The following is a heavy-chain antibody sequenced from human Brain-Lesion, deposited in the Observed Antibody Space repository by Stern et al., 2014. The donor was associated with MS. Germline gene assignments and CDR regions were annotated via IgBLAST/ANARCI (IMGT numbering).Heavy chain of an antibody. Sequence: VQLQESGPGLVKPSGTLSLTCAVSGGSISSSNWWSWVRQSPGKGLEWIGESDHSGSTIYNPSLKSRVTASVDKSKNRFSLNLRSVTAADTAVYFCARFPASRPHVFDSWGQGTLVTVSS. V-gene: IGHV4-4*02. CDR2: SDHSGST. D-gene: IGHD6-13*01. CDR1: GGSISSSNW. CDR3: ARFPASRPHVFDS. J-gene: IGHJ4*02.